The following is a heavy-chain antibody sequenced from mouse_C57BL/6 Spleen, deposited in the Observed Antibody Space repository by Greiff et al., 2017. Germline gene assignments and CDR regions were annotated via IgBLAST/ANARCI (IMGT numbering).Heavy chain of an antibody. CDR2: IYPGDGDT. CDR1: GYAFSSSW. V-gene: IGHV1-82*01. CDR3: ATIYYDYDGYYAMDY. J-gene: IGHJ4*01. D-gene: IGHD2-4*01. Sequence: VKLMESGPELVKPGASVKISCKASGYAFSSSWMNWVKQRPGKGLEWIGRIYPGDGDTNYNGKFKGKATLTADKSSSTAYMQLRRLTSEDSAVYFCATIYYDYDGYYAMDYWGQGTSVTVSS.